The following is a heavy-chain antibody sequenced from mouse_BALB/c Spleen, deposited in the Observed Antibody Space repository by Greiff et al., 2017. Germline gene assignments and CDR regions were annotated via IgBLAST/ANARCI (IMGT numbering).Heavy chain of an antibody. CDR2: IDPSDSYT. CDR3: TRLATMITWFAY. CDR1: GYTFTSYW. V-gene: IGHV1S127*01. J-gene: IGHJ3*01. D-gene: IGHD2-4*01. Sequence: QVQLQQPGAELVKPGASVKMSCKASGYTFTSYWMHWVKQRPGQGLEWIGTIDPSDSYTSYNQKFKGKATLTVDTSSSTAYMQLSSLTSEDSAVYYCTRLATMITWFAYWGQGTLVTVSA.